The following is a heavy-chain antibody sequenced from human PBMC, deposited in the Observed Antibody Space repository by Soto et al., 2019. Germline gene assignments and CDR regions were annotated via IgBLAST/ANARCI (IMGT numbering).Heavy chain of an antibody. CDR3: ARDPKLTGDNGFDI. D-gene: IGHD7-27*01. V-gene: IGHV6-1*01. J-gene: IGHJ5*02. CDR2: TYYRSKWYN. CDR1: GDSVSSNSAA. Sequence: SQTLSLTCAISGDSVSSNSAAWNWIRQSPSRGLEWLGRTYYRSKWYNDYAVPVKSRITINPDTSQNQFYLQLNSVTAEDTAVYCSARDPKLTGDNGFDIWGQGTLVTVSS.